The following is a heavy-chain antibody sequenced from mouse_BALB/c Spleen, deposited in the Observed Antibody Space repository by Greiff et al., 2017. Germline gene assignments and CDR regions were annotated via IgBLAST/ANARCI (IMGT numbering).Heavy chain of an antibody. J-gene: IGHJ1*01. V-gene: IGHV1-15*01. CDR2: IDPETGGT. Sequence: VQLQQSGAELVRPGASVTLSCTASGYTFTDYEMHWVKQTPVHGLEWIGAIDPETGGTAYNQKFKGKATLTVDKSSSTAYMQLSSPTSEDSAVYYCTRGGSWYFDVWGAGTTVTVSA. CDR3: TRGGSWYFDV. CDR1: GYTFTDYE.